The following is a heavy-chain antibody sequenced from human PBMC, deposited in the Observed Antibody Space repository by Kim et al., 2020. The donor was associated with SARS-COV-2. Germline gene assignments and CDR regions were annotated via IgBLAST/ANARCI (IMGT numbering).Heavy chain of an antibody. D-gene: IGHD3-9*01. V-gene: IGHV3-11*06. Sequence: GRFTISRDNAKNSLYLQMNSLRAEDTAVYYCARGRYDILTGYYSLHWFDPWGQGTLVTVSS. J-gene: IGHJ5*02. CDR3: ARGRYDILTGYYSLHWFDP.